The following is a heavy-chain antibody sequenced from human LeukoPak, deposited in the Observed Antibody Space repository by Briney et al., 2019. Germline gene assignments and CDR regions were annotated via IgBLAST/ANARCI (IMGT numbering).Heavy chain of an antibody. Sequence: SETLSLTCTVSTDSISSGNYYWSGIRQPPGKGLEWIGYIYYSGSTNYNPSLKSRVTISVDTSKNQFSLKLSSVTAADTAVYYCARVGIAAAGTSWFDPWGQGTLVTVSS. J-gene: IGHJ5*02. CDR1: TDSISSGNYY. CDR3: ARVGIAAAGTSWFDP. V-gene: IGHV4-61*01. D-gene: IGHD6-13*01. CDR2: IYYSGST.